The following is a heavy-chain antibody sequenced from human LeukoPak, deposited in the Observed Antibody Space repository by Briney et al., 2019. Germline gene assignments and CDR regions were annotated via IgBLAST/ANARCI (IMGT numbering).Heavy chain of an antibody. CDR1: GYSFTNYW. CDR3: ASGSGSYLMNAFDI. D-gene: IGHD3-10*01. Sequence: GESLRISCEGSGYSFTNYWIGWVRQMPGKGLEWMGIIYPGDSDTRYSPSFQGQVTISADKSISTAYLKWSSLKASDTAMYYCASGSGSYLMNAFDIWGQGTMVTVSS. V-gene: IGHV5-51*01. CDR2: IYPGDSDT. J-gene: IGHJ3*02.